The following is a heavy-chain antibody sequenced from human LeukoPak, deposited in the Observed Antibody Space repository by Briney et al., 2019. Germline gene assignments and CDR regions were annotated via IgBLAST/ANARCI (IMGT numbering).Heavy chain of an antibody. CDR1: GYTFTAYY. CDR3: ARGFCSDGSCYEGY. J-gene: IGHJ4*02. D-gene: IGHD2-15*01. V-gene: IGHV1-2*02. CDR2: ISPNSGAT. Sequence: ASVKVSCKASGYTFTAYYLHWVRQAPGQGLEWMGWISPNSGATNYAQKFQGRVSMTRDTSSSTAYMELSSLRPDDTAVFYCARGFCSDGSCYEGYWGQGTLVTVSS.